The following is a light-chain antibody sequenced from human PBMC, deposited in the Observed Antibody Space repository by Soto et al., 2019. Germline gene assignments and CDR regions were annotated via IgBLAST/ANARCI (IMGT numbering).Light chain of an antibody. CDR1: QSLSGL. Sequence: DIQMTQSPSTLSASVGDRVTITCRASQSLSGLLAWYQQKPGKAPKLLIYDASSLESGVPSRFSGSGSGTEFTLTISSLQPDDFATYFGQQYSSYWTFGQGTKVEIK. V-gene: IGKV1-5*01. CDR3: QQYSSYWT. J-gene: IGKJ1*01. CDR2: DAS.